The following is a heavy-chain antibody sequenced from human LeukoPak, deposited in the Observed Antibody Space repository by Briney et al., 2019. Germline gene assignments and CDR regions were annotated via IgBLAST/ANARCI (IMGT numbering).Heavy chain of an antibody. CDR3: AGGPGYYGSGSSAGFDY. V-gene: IGHV1-8*01. CDR2: MNPNSGNT. Sequence: SVKVSCKASGYTFTTYDINWVRQATGQGLEWMGWMNPNSGNTGYAQKFQGRVTMTRNTSISTAYMELSSLRSEDTAVYYCAGGPGYYGSGSSAGFDYWGQGTLVTVSS. D-gene: IGHD3-10*01. J-gene: IGHJ4*02. CDR1: GYTFTTYD.